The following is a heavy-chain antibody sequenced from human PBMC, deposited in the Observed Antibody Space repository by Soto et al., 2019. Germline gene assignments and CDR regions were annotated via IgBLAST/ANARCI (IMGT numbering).Heavy chain of an antibody. D-gene: IGHD2-15*01. V-gene: IGHV4-30-2*01. CDR3: ARVGPYCSGGTCKVSWFDP. Sequence: SETLSLTCAVSGSSISSGGYSWSWIRQPPGKGLEWIGYIYHSGITYYNPSLKSRVTISVDRSKNKFSLKLSSVTAADTAVYYCARVGPYCSGGTCKVSWFDPWGQGTLVTVSS. CDR1: GSSISSGGYS. CDR2: IYHSGIT. J-gene: IGHJ5*02.